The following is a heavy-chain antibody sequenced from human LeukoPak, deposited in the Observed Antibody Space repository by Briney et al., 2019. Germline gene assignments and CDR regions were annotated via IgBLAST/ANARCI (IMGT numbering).Heavy chain of an antibody. CDR1: GYTFTGYY. CDR3: ARGIAARPPEYFQH. J-gene: IGHJ1*01. D-gene: IGHD6-6*01. CDR2: MNPNSGNT. V-gene: IGHV1-8*02. Sequence: ASVKVSCKASGYTFTGYYMHWVRQATGQGLEWMGWMNPNSGNTGYAQKFQGRVTMTRNTSISTAYMELSSLRSEDTAVYYCARGIAARPPEYFQHWGQGTLVTVSS.